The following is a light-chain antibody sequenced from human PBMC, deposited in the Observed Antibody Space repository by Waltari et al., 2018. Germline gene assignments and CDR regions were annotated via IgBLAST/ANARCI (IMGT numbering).Light chain of an antibody. V-gene: IGKV1-8*01. CDR3: QQYYDYPRT. CDR1: QGIGSY. CDR2: AAS. J-gene: IGKJ1*01. Sequence: AIRITQSPSSLSASTGDRVTISCRASQGIGSYLACYQQKPGRAPHLLIYAASTLQSGVPSRFSGGGSGTDFTLTITCLQSEDFATYYCQQYYDYPRTFGQGTKVEIK.